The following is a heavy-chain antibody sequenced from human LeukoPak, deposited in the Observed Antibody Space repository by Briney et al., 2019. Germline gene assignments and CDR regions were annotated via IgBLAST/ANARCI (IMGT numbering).Heavy chain of an antibody. Sequence: PGGSLRLSCAASGFTFSGYWMSWVRQAPGKGLEWVANIKQDGSEKYYVDSVKGRFTISRDNAKNSLYLQMNSLRAEDTAVYYCARDIMTTVTTMDYYYGMDVWGQGTTVTVSS. J-gene: IGHJ6*02. D-gene: IGHD4-17*01. V-gene: IGHV3-7*03. CDR1: GFTFSGYW. CDR2: IKQDGSEK. CDR3: ARDIMTTVTTMDYYYGMDV.